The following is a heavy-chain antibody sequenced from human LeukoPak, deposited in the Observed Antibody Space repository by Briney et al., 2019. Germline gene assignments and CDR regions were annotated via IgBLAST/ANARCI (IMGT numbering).Heavy chain of an antibody. Sequence: PGGSLRLSCAASGLLFSGYTMNWVRQAPGKGLEWVSSISSTSTYINYADSVKGRFTISRDNAKNSLYLHINSLRAEDTAVYYCARDRSEDQWLAMNYYYYYMDVWGKGTTVTISS. CDR3: ARDRSEDQWLAMNYYYYYMDV. CDR2: ISSTSTYI. CDR1: GLLFSGYT. D-gene: IGHD6-19*01. V-gene: IGHV3-21*01. J-gene: IGHJ6*03.